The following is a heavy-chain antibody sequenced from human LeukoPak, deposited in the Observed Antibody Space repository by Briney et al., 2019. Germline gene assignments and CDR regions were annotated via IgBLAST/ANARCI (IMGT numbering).Heavy chain of an antibody. CDR2: ISSSSSYI. Sequence: GGSLRLSCAASGFTFSSYSMTWVRQAPGKGLEWVSSISSSSSYIYYADSVKGRFTISRDDSKSIAYLQMNSLKTEDTAVYYCTRVGPETDYWGQGTLVTVSS. CDR3: TRVGPETDY. J-gene: IGHJ4*02. CDR1: GFTFSSYS. D-gene: IGHD5-24*01. V-gene: IGHV3-21*03.